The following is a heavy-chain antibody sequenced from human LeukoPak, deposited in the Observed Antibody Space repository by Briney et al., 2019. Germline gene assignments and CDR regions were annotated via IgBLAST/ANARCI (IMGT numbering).Heavy chain of an antibody. J-gene: IGHJ4*02. Sequence: SETLSLTCAVSGESFSGYYWNWIRQSPGKGLEWIGEINHSGSTNFNPSLKSRVAISVDTSQKQVSLRLTSVTAADTAVYYCARGRYLTTRGGAAAGFLDYWGQGTLVTVSS. CDR3: ARGRYLTTRGGAAAGFLDY. CDR2: INHSGST. V-gene: IGHV4-34*01. CDR1: GESFSGYY. D-gene: IGHD6-13*01.